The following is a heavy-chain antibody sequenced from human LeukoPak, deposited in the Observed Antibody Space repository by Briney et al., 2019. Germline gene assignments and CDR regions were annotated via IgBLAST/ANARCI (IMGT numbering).Heavy chain of an antibody. CDR1: GFTFSSYG. J-gene: IGHJ4*02. CDR3: AREGIAVAGTGFDY. Sequence: PGGSLRLSCAASGFTFSSYGMHWVRQAPGKGLEWVAVIWYDGSNKYYADSVKGRFTISRDNSKNTLYLQMNSLRAEDTAVYYCAREGIAVAGTGFDYWGQGTLVTVSP. V-gene: IGHV3-33*01. D-gene: IGHD6-19*01. CDR2: IWYDGSNK.